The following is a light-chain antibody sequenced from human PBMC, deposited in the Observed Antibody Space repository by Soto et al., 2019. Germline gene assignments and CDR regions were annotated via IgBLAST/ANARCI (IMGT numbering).Light chain of an antibody. Sequence: DIHMTQSPSTLSASVGDRVTITCRASQSISIGLAWYQQKPGRAPNLLIYGTSSLESGVPSRFSGSGSGSEFTLTISSLQPDDFATYYCQHYNDYSRTFGQGTKVEIK. J-gene: IGKJ1*01. V-gene: IGKV1-5*03. CDR3: QHYNDYSRT. CDR1: QSISIG. CDR2: GTS.